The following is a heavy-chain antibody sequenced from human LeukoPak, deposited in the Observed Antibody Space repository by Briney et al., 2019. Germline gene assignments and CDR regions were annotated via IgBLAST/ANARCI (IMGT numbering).Heavy chain of an antibody. J-gene: IGHJ3*02. CDR2: VYPGDSDT. V-gene: IGHV5-51*01. CDR1: GYTFTSYW. Sequence: GESLKLSCKGSGYTFTSYWIRWARQMPGTGLEGMGNVYPGDSDTRYSPSVQGQVTSSADQAITPPDLQWSRLRASDTAIYYCARQFDNGGFGASGIWGQGTMVTVSS. CDR3: ARQFDNGGFGASGI. D-gene: IGHD4-23*01.